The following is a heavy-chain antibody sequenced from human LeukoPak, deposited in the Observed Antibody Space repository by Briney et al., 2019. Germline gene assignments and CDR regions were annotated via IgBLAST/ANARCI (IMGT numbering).Heavy chain of an antibody. D-gene: IGHD2-2*01. CDR1: GFTLSNHW. V-gene: IGHV3-7*01. J-gene: IGHJ4*02. CDR2: IKQDGSEK. Sequence: GGSLRLSCAASGFTLSNHWMTWVRQAPGKGLECVAIIKQDGSEKYYVDSVKGRFTISRDNAKNLLYLQMNSLRAEDTAVYYCARELQLLSAPFDYWGQGTLVTVSS. CDR3: ARELQLLSAPFDY.